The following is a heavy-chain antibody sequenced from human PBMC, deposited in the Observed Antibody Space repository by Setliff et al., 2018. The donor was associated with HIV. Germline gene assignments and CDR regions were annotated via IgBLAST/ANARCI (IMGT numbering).Heavy chain of an antibody. CDR1: GFTFSSYG. D-gene: IGHD3-10*01. Sequence: GGSLRLSCAASGFTFSSYGMHWVRQAPGKGLEWGAVIWYDGSNKYYADSVKGRFTISRGNSKNTLYLQMNSLRAEDTAVYYCALGDYGSGSYYNLNPFDYWGQGTLVTVSS. V-gene: IGHV3-33*08. J-gene: IGHJ4*02. CDR2: IWYDGSNK. CDR3: ALGDYGSGSYYNLNPFDY.